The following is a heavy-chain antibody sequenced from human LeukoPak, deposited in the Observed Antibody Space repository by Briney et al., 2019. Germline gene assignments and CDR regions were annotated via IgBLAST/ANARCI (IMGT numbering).Heavy chain of an antibody. CDR2: INIYNGNT. J-gene: IGHJ6*03. D-gene: IGHD6-6*01. Sequence: GASVKVSCKASGGTFSSYAISWVRQAPGQGLEWMGWINIYNGNTNYAQKLQGRVTMTTDTSTSTAYMELRRLRSDDTAVYYCASRSYTSSSEVYYYYYMDVWGKGTTVTVSS. CDR3: ASRSYTSSSEVYYYYYMDV. V-gene: IGHV1-18*01. CDR1: GGTFSSYA.